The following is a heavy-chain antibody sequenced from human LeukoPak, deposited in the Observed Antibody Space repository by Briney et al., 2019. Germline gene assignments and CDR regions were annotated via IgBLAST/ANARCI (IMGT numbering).Heavy chain of an antibody. Sequence: SETLSLTCTVSGGSISSGGYYWSWIRQHLGKGLEWIGYIYYSGSTYYNPSLKSRVTISVDTSKNQFSLKLSSVTAADTAVYYCARVPSGYWGGPTDYWGQGTLVTVSS. CDR2: IYYSGST. CDR3: ARVPSGYWGGPTDY. V-gene: IGHV4-31*03. CDR1: GGSISSGGYY. J-gene: IGHJ4*02. D-gene: IGHD3-3*01.